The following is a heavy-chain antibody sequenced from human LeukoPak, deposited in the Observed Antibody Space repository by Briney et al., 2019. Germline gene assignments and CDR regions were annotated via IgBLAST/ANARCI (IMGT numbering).Heavy chain of an antibody. V-gene: IGHV3-33*01. CDR3: ASEKVRGVITFDY. CDR2: IWYDGSNK. D-gene: IGHD3-10*01. J-gene: IGHJ4*02. Sequence: GGSLRLSCAASGFTFSSYGMHWVRQAPGKGLEWVAVIWYDGSNKYYADSVKGRFTISRDNSKNTLYLQMNSLRAEDTAMYYCASEKVRGVITFDYWGQGTLVTVSS. CDR1: GFTFSSYG.